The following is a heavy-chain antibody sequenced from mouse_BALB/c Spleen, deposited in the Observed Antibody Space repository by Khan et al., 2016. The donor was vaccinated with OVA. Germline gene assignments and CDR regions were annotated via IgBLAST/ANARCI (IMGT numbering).Heavy chain of an antibody. J-gene: IGHJ4*01. CDR2: ISFSGTT. V-gene: IGHV3-2*02. Sequence: EVQLQESGPGLVKPSQSLSLTCTVTGYSITSDFAWNWVRRFPGNKLEWMGYISFSGTTSYDPSLKSRLSITRDTSKNQFFLQLSSVNTEDTATYYCTRSVYYAYAYAMDYWGQGTSVTVSS. CDR3: TRSVYYAYAYAMDY. D-gene: IGHD2-2*01. CDR1: GYSITSDFA.